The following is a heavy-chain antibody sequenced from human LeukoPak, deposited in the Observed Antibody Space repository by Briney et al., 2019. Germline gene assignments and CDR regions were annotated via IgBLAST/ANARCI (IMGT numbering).Heavy chain of an antibody. J-gene: IGHJ4*02. Sequence: PGGSLRLSCAASGLTFSNYAMSWVRQAPGKGLEWVSGISDSGGSTYYADSVKGRFTISRDNSKNTLYLQMNSLRAEDTAVYYCAKRGIMIRKSILVGYHTEASYFDCWGQGTLVTVSS. CDR1: GLTFSNYA. V-gene: IGHV3-23*01. CDR2: ISDSGGST. D-gene: IGHD3-16*01. CDR3: AKRGIMIRKSILVGYHTEASYFDC.